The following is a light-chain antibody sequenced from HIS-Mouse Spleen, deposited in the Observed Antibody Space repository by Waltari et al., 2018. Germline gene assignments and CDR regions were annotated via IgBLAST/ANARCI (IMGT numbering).Light chain of an antibody. CDR3: QQYDNLP. CDR2: DAS. Sequence: DIQMTQSPSSLSASVGDRVTITCQASQDISNYLNWYQQKPGKAPKLLIYDASNLETGDPSRFSGSGSGTDFTFTISSLQPEDIATYYCQQYDNLPFGPGTKVDIK. CDR1: QDISNY. V-gene: IGKV1-33*01. J-gene: IGKJ3*01.